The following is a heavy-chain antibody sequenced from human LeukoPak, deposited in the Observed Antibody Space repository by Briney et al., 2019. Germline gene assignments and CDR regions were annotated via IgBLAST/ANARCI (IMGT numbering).Heavy chain of an antibody. CDR3: ARADYGDHEGTGLDY. D-gene: IGHD4-17*01. V-gene: IGHV4-31*03. CDR2: IYYSGST. J-gene: IGHJ4*02. Sequence: SQTLSLTCTVSGGSISSGGYYWSWIRQHPGKGLEWIGYIYYSGSTYYNPSLKSRVTISVDTSKDQFSLKLSSVTAADTAVYYCARADYGDHEGTGLDYWGQGTLVTVSS. CDR1: GGSISSGGYY.